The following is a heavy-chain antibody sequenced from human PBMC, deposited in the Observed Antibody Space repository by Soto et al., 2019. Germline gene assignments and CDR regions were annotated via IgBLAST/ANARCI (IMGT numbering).Heavy chain of an antibody. Sequence: QVQLVQSGAEVKKPGSSVKVSCKASGGTFSSYAISWVRQAPGQGLEWMGGIIPIFGTANYAQKFQGRVXIXAXXSTSTAYMELSSLRSEDTAVYYCARDGGEGVIFDYWGQGTLVTVSS. D-gene: IGHD2-21*01. CDR2: IIPIFGTA. CDR1: GGTFSSYA. V-gene: IGHV1-69*12. CDR3: ARDGGEGVIFDY. J-gene: IGHJ4*02.